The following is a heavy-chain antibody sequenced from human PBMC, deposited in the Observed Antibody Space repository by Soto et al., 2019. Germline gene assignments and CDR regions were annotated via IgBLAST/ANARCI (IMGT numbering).Heavy chain of an antibody. V-gene: IGHV1-2*02. CDR2: INPNSGGT. D-gene: IGHD2-2*02. J-gene: IGHJ6*01. Sequence: ATVKVSCKASGYTFSGYYIHWLRQAPGQGLEWMGWINPNSGGTNYAQKFQGRVTVTRDTPTSTAYMELSRLTSDDTAVYYCARSLTEGXCTITGCYTRPLYGMDVWGQGTTVTVSS. CDR1: GYTFSGYY. CDR3: ARSLTEGXCTITGCYTRPLYGMDV.